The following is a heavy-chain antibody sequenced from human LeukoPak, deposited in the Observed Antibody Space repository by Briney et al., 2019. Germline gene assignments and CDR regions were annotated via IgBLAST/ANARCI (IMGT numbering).Heavy chain of an antibody. V-gene: IGHV4-59*08. Sequence: SETLSLTCAVYGGSFSGYYWSWIRQPPGKGLEWIGYIYYSGSTNYNPSLKSRVTISVDTSKNQFSLKLSSVTAADTAVYYCARRGRSYSYYGMDVWGQGTTVTVSS. D-gene: IGHD4-11*01. J-gene: IGHJ6*02. CDR2: IYYSGST. CDR1: GGSFSGYY. CDR3: ARRGRSYSYYGMDV.